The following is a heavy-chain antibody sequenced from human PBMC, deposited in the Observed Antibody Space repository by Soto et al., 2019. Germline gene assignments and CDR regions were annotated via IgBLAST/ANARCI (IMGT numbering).Heavy chain of an antibody. CDR3: ARTYYDSSGYYPGAFDI. J-gene: IGHJ3*02. V-gene: IGHV1-69*13. CDR2: IIPIFGTA. D-gene: IGHD3-22*01. Sequence: SVKVSCKASGGTFSSYAISWVRQAPGQGLEWMGGIIPIFGTANYAQKFQGRVTITADESTSTAYMELSSLSSEDTAVYYCARTYYDSSGYYPGAFDIWGQGTMVTVSS. CDR1: GGTFSSYA.